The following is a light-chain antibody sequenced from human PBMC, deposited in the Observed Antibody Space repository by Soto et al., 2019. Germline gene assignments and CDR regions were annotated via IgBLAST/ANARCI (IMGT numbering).Light chain of an antibody. V-gene: IGKV3-20*01. J-gene: IGKJ4*01. CDR1: QSVSSSY. CDR3: EQYGSSPLT. Sequence: EIVLTQSPGTLSLSPGERATLSCRASQSVSSSYLAWYQQKPGQAPRLLIYGASSRATGIPDRFSGSGSGIDFTLTISRLEPEDFAVYYWEQYGSSPLTCGGGTKVESK. CDR2: GAS.